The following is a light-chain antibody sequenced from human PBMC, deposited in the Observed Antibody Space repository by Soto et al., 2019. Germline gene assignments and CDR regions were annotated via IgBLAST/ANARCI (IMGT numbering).Light chain of an antibody. Sequence: DIQMTQSPSTLSASVGDRVTITCRASQTISSWLAWYQQKPGKAPKLLIYDVSTLGSGVPSRFSGSGSGTDFTLTISSLHPDDFATYYCQQCNAYSWFGQGTKVDIK. V-gene: IGKV1-5*01. CDR1: QTISSW. CDR3: QQCNAYSW. CDR2: DVS. J-gene: IGKJ1*01.